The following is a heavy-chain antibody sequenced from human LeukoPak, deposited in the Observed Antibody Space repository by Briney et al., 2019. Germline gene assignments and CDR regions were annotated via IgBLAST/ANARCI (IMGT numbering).Heavy chain of an antibody. CDR1: GFTFSSYA. CDR3: AKYFGYTYGYIDY. J-gene: IGHJ4*02. Sequence: PGGSLRLSCAASGFTFSSYAMSWVRQAPGKGLEWVSVISGSGGSTDYADSMKGRFTISRDNSKSTLYLQMNSLRAEDTAVYYCAKYFGYTYGYIDYWGQGTLVTVSS. CDR2: ISGSGGST. D-gene: IGHD5-18*01. V-gene: IGHV3-23*01.